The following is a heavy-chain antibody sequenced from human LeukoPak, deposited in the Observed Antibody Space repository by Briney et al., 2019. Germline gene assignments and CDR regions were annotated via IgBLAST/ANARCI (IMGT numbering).Heavy chain of an antibody. Sequence: SETLSLTCAVYGGSFSGYYWSWFRQPAGKGLEWIGRIYNSGSTNYNHSLKSRVTISVDTSKNQFSLKLSSVTAADTTADYCARGGAAAGYYYYYYMDVWGKGTTVTISS. D-gene: IGHD6-13*01. CDR1: GGSFSGYY. V-gene: IGHV4-59*10. CDR2: IYNSGST. J-gene: IGHJ6*03. CDR3: ARGGAAAGYYYYYYMDV.